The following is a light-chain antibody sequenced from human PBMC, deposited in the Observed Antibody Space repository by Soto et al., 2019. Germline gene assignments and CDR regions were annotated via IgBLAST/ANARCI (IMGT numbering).Light chain of an antibody. V-gene: IGKV3-20*01. CDR1: QSVSSSY. CDR3: HQYGSSPWT. CDR2: GAS. Sequence: EIVLTQSPGTLSLSPGERATLSCRASQSVSSSYLAWYQQKPGQAPRLLIYGASSRATGIPDRFSGSGSGTDFTLTISRLEPEDFAVYYCHQYGSSPWTFGQGTKVGIK. J-gene: IGKJ1*01.